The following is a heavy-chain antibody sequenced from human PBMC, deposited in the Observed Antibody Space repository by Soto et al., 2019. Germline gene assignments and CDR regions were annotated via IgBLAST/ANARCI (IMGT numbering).Heavy chain of an antibody. V-gene: IGHV4-39*01. J-gene: IGHJ5*02. Sequence: SETLSLTCTVSGASISSSSYFWGWIRQPPGKGLEWIGSIYYTGTTYYNPSLKSRVTISVDTSKNQFSLKLTSVTAADTAVYYCARMPIPKMYNYIDPWGQGTLVTVSS. D-gene: IGHD3-16*01. CDR2: IYYTGTT. CDR1: GASISSSSYF. CDR3: ARMPIPKMYNYIDP.